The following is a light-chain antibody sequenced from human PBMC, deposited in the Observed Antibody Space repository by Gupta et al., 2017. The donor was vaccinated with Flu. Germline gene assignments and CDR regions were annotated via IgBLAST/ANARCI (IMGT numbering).Light chain of an antibody. V-gene: IGKV3-20*01. J-gene: IGKJ1*01. CDR1: QSVSSNF. Sequence: EIVLTQSPDTLSLSPGERATLSCRASQSVSSNFLAWYQQKPGQAPRLLIYSASGRATGIPDRFSGSGSGTDFTLTISRLEPEDFAVYYCQQYGSSRWTFGQGTKVEIK. CDR2: SAS. CDR3: QQYGSSRWT.